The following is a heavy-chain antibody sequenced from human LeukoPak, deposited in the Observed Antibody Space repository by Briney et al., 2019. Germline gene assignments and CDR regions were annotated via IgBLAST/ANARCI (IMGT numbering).Heavy chain of an antibody. V-gene: IGHV4-39*01. Sequence: PSETLSLTRTVSGVSISSSNSYSGWTRQPPGTGLEWIGSIYYSGNNYYNTSLKSQFSIPMKTPKNQFTLKFTSVNAADTAVYYCARQSGSGLFILPGGQGTLVTVSS. D-gene: IGHD3/OR15-3a*01. CDR3: ARQSGSGLFILP. J-gene: IGHJ4*02. CDR2: IYYSGNN. CDR1: GVSISSSNSY.